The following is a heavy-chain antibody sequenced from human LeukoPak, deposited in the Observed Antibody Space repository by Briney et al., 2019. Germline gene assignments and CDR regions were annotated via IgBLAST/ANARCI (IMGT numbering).Heavy chain of an antibody. D-gene: IGHD2-8*02. CDR1: GFIFNNYG. V-gene: IGHV3-7*04. J-gene: IGHJ4*02. CDR2: INQDGNEK. CDR3: ARVTDDY. Sequence: GGSLRLSCAASGFIFNNYGLIWVRQAPGKGLEWVANINQDGNEKYYLDSVKGRFTISRDNAKNSLYLQMNSLRAEDTAVYYCARVTDDYWGQGTLVTVSS.